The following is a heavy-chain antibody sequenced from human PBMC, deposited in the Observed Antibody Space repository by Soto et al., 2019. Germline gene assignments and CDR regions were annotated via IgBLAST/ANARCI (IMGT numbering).Heavy chain of an antibody. Sequence: QLQLQESGPGLVKPSETLSLTCTVSGGSISSSSYYWGWLRQPPGKGLEWIGSIYYSGSTYYNPSLKSRVTISVDTSKNQFSLKLSSVTAADTAVYYCARRYSGSLNWFDPWGQGTLVTVSS. CDR2: IYYSGST. J-gene: IGHJ5*02. CDR3: ARRYSGSLNWFDP. D-gene: IGHD1-26*01. V-gene: IGHV4-39*01. CDR1: GGSISSSSYY.